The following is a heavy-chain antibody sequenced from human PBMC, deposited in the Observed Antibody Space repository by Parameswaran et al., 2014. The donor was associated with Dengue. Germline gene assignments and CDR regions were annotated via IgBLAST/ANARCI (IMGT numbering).Heavy chain of an antibody. D-gene: IGHD3-22*01. V-gene: IGHV1-69*01. CDR2: IIPIFGTA. J-gene: IGHJ4*02. CDR3: ASSPEYYYDSSGYYFDY. Sequence: WVRQAPGQGLEWMGGIIPIFGTANYAQKFQGRVTITADESTSTAYMELSSLRSEDTAVYYCASSPEYYYDSSGYYFDYWGQGTLVTVSS.